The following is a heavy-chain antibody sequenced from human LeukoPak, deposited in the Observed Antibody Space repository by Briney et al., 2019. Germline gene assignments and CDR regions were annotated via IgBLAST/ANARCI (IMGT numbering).Heavy chain of an antibody. D-gene: IGHD4-17*01. J-gene: IGHJ4*02. Sequence: SETLSLTCTVSGGSITSNYWTWIRKPQGKRLEFIGYVNYSGSTKYNPPLKSRVTISVDTSKNQFSLKVNSVTAEDTAVYYCARGLDNGDPLDYWGQGTLVTVAS. V-gene: IGHV4-59*01. CDR2: VNYSGST. CDR1: GGSITSNY. CDR3: ARGLDNGDPLDY.